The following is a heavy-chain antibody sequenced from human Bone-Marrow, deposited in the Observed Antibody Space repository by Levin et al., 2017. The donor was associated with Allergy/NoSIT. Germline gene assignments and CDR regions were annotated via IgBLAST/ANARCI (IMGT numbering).Heavy chain of an antibody. CDR1: GFAFSGSS. J-gene: IGHJ6*02. CDR3: ARAGAYSDDESITHHYDMDV. CDR2: ISSDGTKT. D-gene: IGHD5-12*01. V-gene: IGHV3-30*14. Sequence: GGSLRLSCAASGFAFSGSSMHWVRQAPGKGLEWVAIISSDGTKTFYADSVKGRFTISRDNSENTLFIQMNKLRHEDTAIYYCARAGAYSDDESITHHYDMDVWGRGTTITVSS.